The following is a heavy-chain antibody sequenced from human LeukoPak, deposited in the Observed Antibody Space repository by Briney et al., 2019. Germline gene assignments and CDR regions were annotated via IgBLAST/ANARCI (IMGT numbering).Heavy chain of an antibody. CDR2: ISYDGSNK. CDR1: GFTFSSYG. J-gene: IGHJ4*02. Sequence: GGSLRLSCAASGFTFSSYGMHWVRQAPGKGLEWVAVISYDGSNKYYADSVKGRFTISRDNSKNTLYLQMNSLRAEDTAVYYCAKDMNDYGDYENFDYWGQGTLVTVSS. CDR3: AKDMNDYGDYENFDY. D-gene: IGHD4-17*01. V-gene: IGHV3-30*18.